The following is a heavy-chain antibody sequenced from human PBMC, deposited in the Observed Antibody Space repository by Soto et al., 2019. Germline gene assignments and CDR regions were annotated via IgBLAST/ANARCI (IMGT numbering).Heavy chain of an antibody. CDR3: ATQSTYFDWLYEITK. Sequence: PGGSLRLSCAASGFTFSSYAMSWVRQAPGKELEWVSAISGSGGSTYYADSVKGRFTISRDNSKNTLYLQMNSLRAEDTAVYYCATQSTYFDWLYEITKWGQGTLVTVSS. J-gene: IGHJ4*02. D-gene: IGHD3-9*01. V-gene: IGHV3-23*01. CDR1: GFTFSSYA. CDR2: ISGSGGST.